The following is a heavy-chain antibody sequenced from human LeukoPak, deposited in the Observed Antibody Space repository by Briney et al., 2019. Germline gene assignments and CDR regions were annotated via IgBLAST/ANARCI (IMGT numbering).Heavy chain of an antibody. Sequence: GGSLRLSCAASGFTFSSYSMNWVRQAPGKGLEWVSSISSSSSYIYYADSVKGRFTISRDNAKNSLYLQMNSLRAEDTAVYYCARDLRDGSGSYRYWGQGTLVTVSS. D-gene: IGHD3-10*01. V-gene: IGHV3-21*01. CDR1: GFTFSSYS. CDR2: ISSSSSYI. CDR3: ARDLRDGSGSYRY. J-gene: IGHJ4*02.